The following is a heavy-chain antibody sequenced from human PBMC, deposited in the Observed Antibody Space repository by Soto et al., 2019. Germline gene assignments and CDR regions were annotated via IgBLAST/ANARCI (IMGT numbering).Heavy chain of an antibody. CDR3: ARAYGDYPVYYYYYGMDV. D-gene: IGHD4-17*01. CDR1: GGSISSGDYY. Sequence: QVQLQESGPGLVKPSQTLSLTCTVSGGSISSGDYYWSWIRQPPGKGLEWIGYIYYSGSTYYNPSLKSRVTISVDTSKNQFSLKLSSVTAADTAVYYCARAYGDYPVYYYYYGMDVWGQGTTVTVSS. CDR2: IYYSGST. V-gene: IGHV4-30-4*01. J-gene: IGHJ6*02.